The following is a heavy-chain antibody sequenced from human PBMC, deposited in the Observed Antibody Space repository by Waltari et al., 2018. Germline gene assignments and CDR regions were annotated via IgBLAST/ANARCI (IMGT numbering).Heavy chain of an antibody. CDR3: ARVRGYRGYAFDI. D-gene: IGHD1-1*01. CDR2: IYTSGST. V-gene: IGHV4-4*07. Sequence: VQLQESGPGMVKPSETLSLTCTFSGGSISRYYWSWIREPAGKGLEWIGRIYTSGSTNYNPSLKSRVTMSVDTSKNQFSLKLSSVTAADTAVYYCARVRGYRGYAFDIWGQGTMVTVSS. J-gene: IGHJ3*02. CDR1: GGSISRYY.